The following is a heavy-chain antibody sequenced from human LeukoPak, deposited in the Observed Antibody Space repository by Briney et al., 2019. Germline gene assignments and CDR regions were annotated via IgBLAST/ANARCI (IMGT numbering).Heavy chain of an antibody. CDR1: GFTFSRYA. J-gene: IGHJ4*02. CDR3: AKDLRYYDTYPFVFHY. D-gene: IGHD3-22*01. CDR2: ISGSGGST. Sequence: GGSLRLSCAASGFTFSRYAMSWVRQAPGKGLEWVSAISGSGGSTYYADSVKGRFTISRDNSKNTLYLQMNSLRAEDTAVYYCAKDLRYYDTYPFVFHYWGQGTLVTVSS. V-gene: IGHV3-23*01.